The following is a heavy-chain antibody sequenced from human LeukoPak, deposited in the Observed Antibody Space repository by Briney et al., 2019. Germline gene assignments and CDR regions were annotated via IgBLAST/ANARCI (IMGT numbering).Heavy chain of an antibody. D-gene: IGHD1-1*01. CDR2: ISSSSSTI. V-gene: IGHV3-48*01. CDR1: GFTFSTYN. CDR3: ARDLATTLTSISLDP. J-gene: IGHJ5*02. Sequence: PGGSLRLSCAASGFTFSTYNMNWVRQAPGKGLEWVSYISSSSSTISYADSVKGRFTISRDNAKNSLYLQMNSLRAEDTASYYCARDLATTLTSISLDPWGQGTLVTVSS.